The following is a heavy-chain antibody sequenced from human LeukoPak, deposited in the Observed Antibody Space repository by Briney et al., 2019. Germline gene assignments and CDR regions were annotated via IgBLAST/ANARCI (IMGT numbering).Heavy chain of an antibody. CDR1: GFTFSSYV. V-gene: IGHV3-23*01. J-gene: IGHJ5*02. CDR2: INGGGGAT. CDR3: ARGDIVVVLDAPNWLDP. D-gene: IGHD2-2*01. Sequence: GGSLRLSCAASGFTFSSYVMTWVRQAPGMGLEWVSAINGGGGATFYADSVKGRFTISRDNSKNTLYLQMDSLRVEDTAVYYCARGDIVVVLDAPNWLDPWGQGTLVTVSS.